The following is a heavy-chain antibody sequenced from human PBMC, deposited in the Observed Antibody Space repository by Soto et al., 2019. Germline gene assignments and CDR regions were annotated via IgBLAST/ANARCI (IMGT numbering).Heavy chain of an antibody. Sequence: ASVKVSCKASGYTFTSYGISWVRQAPGQGLEWMGWISAYNGNTNYAQKPQGRVTTTTDTSTSTVYMELRSLRSDDTAVYYCARDVDIFGTHKPINWFDPWGQGTLVTVSS. CDR2: ISAYNGNT. J-gene: IGHJ5*02. CDR3: ARDVDIFGTHKPINWFDP. V-gene: IGHV1-18*01. D-gene: IGHD3-3*01. CDR1: GYTFTSYG.